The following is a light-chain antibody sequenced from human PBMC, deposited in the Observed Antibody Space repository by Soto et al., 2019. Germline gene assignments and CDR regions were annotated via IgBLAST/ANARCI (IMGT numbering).Light chain of an antibody. V-gene: IGLV2-14*01. CDR1: SSDVGGYKY. CDR2: EVS. Sequence: QSALTQPASVSGSPGQSITISCTGTSSDVGGYKYVSWYQQHPGKAPKLMIYEVSHRPSGASDRFSGSKSGNTASLTISGLQAEDEADYYCSSYTSSSTPYVFGTGTKVTVL. CDR3: SSYTSSSTPYV. J-gene: IGLJ1*01.